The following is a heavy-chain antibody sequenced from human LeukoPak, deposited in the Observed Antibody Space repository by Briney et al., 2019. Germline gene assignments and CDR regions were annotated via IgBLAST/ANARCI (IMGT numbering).Heavy chain of an antibody. D-gene: IGHD3-3*01. CDR1: GGSIRSGSYY. J-gene: IGHJ5*02. Sequence: RTSETLSLTCTVSGGSIRSGSYYWTWIRQPAGKGLEWIGRIYTSGNTNYNLSLKSRVTISLDTSKNQFSLKLSSVTAADTAVYYCARVLASDNDFWSGPQFWFDPWGQGILVTVSS. CDR2: IYTSGNT. V-gene: IGHV4-61*02. CDR3: ARVLASDNDFWSGPQFWFDP.